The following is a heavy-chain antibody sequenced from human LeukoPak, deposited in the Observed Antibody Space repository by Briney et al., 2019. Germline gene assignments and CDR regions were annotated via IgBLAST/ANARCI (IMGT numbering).Heavy chain of an antibody. J-gene: IGHJ1*01. CDR2: IWYDGSNK. V-gene: IGHV3-33*01. Sequence: GRSLRLSCAASGFVFGTHGMHWVRQAPGKGLEWVAVIWYDGSNKYYGDSVKGRFTISRDNSKKTLYLQMNSLRVEDTAVYYCARGDGYNDAEYLQHWGQGTLVTVS. D-gene: IGHD5-24*01. CDR1: GFVFGTHG. CDR3: ARGDGYNDAEYLQH.